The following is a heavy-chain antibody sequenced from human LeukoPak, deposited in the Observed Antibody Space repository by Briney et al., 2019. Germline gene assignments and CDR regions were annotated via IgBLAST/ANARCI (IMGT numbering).Heavy chain of an antibody. J-gene: IGHJ5*02. CDR1: GGSISSYY. CDR2: IYYSGST. CDR3: ARHTKAVWFDP. V-gene: IGHV4-59*08. D-gene: IGHD2-8*01. Sequence: SETLSLTCTVSGGSISSYYWSWIRQPPGKGLEWIGYIYYSGSTNYNPSLKSRVTISVDTSKNQFSLKLSSVTAADTAVYYCARHTKAVWFDPWGQGTLATVPS.